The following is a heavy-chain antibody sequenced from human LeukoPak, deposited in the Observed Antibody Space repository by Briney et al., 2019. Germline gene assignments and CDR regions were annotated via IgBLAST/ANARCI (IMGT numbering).Heavy chain of an antibody. Sequence: PGGSLRLSCAACGFTFSSYAMSLVRQAPGKGLEWVSAISGSGGSTYYADSVKGRFTISRDNSKNTLYLQMNSLRAEDTAVYYCAKLAGGDPDFWSGDDAFDIWGQGTMVTVSS. CDR2: ISGSGGST. CDR3: AKLAGGDPDFWSGDDAFDI. D-gene: IGHD3/OR15-3a*01. J-gene: IGHJ3*02. V-gene: IGHV3-23*01. CDR1: GFTFSSYA.